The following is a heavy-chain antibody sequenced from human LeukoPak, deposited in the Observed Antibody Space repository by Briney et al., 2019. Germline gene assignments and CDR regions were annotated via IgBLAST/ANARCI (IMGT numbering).Heavy chain of an antibody. CDR1: GFTFSLYS. D-gene: IGHD2-21*02. CDR2: ISSSSSTI. CDR3: AGAALYSGGDCFAS. J-gene: IGHJ4*02. Sequence: GGSLRLSCAASGFTFSLYSMNWVRQAPGKGLECLSYISSSSSTIYYADSVRGRFTISRDNAKNSLYLQMNSLRPEDTAVYYCAGAALYSGGDCFASWGQGTLVTVSS. V-gene: IGHV3-48*04.